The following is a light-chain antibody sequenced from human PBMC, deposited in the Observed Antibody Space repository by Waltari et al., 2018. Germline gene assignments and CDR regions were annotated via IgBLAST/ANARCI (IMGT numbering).Light chain of an antibody. CDR1: QNVDRL. CDR3: QQYNNWPRT. V-gene: IGKV3-15*01. J-gene: IGKJ1*01. CDR2: GAY. Sequence: ETLMTQSPAPLSLIPGERATLSCRASQNVDRLLAWYQQRPGQAPRLLISGAYTRAPGVPARFSGSGSGTEFTLTITSLQPEDFAHYFCQQYNNWPRTFGPGTRVEL.